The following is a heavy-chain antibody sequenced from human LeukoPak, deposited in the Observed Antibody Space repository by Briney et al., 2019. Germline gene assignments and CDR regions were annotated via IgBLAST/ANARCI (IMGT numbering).Heavy chain of an antibody. CDR1: GFTLSDYY. V-gene: IGHV3-11*01. Sequence: GGSLRLSCAVSGFTLSDYYMSWIRQAPGKGLEWVAYISASATARYYADSVKGRFTISRDDAKNSLYLQMNSLRAEDTAVYYCARDSRVQNGYDYWGQGTLVTVSS. J-gene: IGHJ4*02. CDR3: ARDSRVQNGYDY. D-gene: IGHD1-1*01. CDR2: ISASATAR.